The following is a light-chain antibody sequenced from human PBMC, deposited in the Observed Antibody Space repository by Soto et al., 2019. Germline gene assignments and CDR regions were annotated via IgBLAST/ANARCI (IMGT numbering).Light chain of an antibody. J-gene: IGLJ3*02. Sequence: QSVLTQPPSASGSPGQSVTISCTGTSSDVGGYNYVSWHQQYPGRAPKLMIYEVTKRPSGVPDRFSGSKSGNTASLTVSGLQAEDEADYYCSSYAASNNFYFVFGGETKVTVL. CDR3: SSYAASNNFYFV. CDR1: SSDVGGYNY. CDR2: EVT. V-gene: IGLV2-8*01.